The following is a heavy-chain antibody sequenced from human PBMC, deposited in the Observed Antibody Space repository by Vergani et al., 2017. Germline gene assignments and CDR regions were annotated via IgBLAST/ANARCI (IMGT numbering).Heavy chain of an antibody. D-gene: IGHD3-22*01. J-gene: IGHJ4*02. V-gene: IGHV3-30*18. Sequence: QVQLVESGGGVVQPGRSLRLSCAASGFTFSSYGMHWVRQAPGKGLEWVAVISYDGSNKYYADSVKGRFTISRDNSKNTLYLQMNSLRAEDTAAYYCAKDFNLDSSGYYDYWGQGTLVTVSS. CDR1: GFTFSSYG. CDR3: AKDFNLDSSGYYDY. CDR2: ISYDGSNK.